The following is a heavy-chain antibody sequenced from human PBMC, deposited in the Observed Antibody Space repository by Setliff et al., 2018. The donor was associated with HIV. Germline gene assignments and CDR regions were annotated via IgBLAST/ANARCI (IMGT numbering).Heavy chain of an antibody. Sequence: SETLSLTCNVSGYSISSGFYWGWIRQPPGKGLEWIGNIFHSGNTDQNPSLKSRVTMSVETSENQFSLRLNSVTAADTAVYYCARRAIWGDAFDIWGRGTMVTVSS. D-gene: IGHD3-16*01. CDR3: ARRAIWGDAFDI. CDR1: GYSISSGFY. V-gene: IGHV4-38-2*02. J-gene: IGHJ3*02. CDR2: IFHSGNT.